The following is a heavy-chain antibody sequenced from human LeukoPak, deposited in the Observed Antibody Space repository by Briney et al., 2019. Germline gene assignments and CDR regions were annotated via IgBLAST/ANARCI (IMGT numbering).Heavy chain of an antibody. V-gene: IGHV1-8*01. CDR1: GYSFTSYE. J-gene: IGHJ4*02. CDR3: ARRRYTDFDY. Sequence: ASVKVSCKASGYSFTSYEINWVRQATGQGLEWMRWMNPSSGNTGYAQNFQGRVTMTRNTSISTAYMDLSSLTSADTAVYYCARRRYTDFDYWGQGTLVSVSS. D-gene: IGHD2-2*02. CDR2: MNPSSGNT.